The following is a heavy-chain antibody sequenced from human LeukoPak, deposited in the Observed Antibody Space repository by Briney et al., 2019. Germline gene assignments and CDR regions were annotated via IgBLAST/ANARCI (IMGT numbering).Heavy chain of an antibody. V-gene: IGHV4-39*07. CDR3: ARDYYYGSGSYFSYFDY. D-gene: IGHD3-10*01. CDR2: IYYSGST. J-gene: IGHJ4*02. CDR1: GGSISSSSYY. Sequence: SETLSLTCTVSGGSISSSSYYWGWIRQPPGKGLEWIGSIYYSGSTHYNPSLMSRVTISVDTSRDQFSLKLSSVTAADTAVYYCARDYYYGSGSYFSYFDYWGQGTLVTVSS.